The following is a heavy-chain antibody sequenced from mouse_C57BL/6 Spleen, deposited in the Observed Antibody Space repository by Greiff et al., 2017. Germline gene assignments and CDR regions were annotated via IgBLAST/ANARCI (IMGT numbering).Heavy chain of an antibody. CDR3: ARRDYGSSYVDD. CDR2: ISNGGGST. D-gene: IGHD1-1*01. J-gene: IGHJ2*01. CDR1: GFTFSDYY. Sequence: DVLLVESGGGLVQPGGSLKLSCAASGFTFSDYYMYWVRQTPEKRLEWVAYISNGGGSTYYPDTVKGRFTVSRDNAKNTRYLQMSRLTSEDTAMYYCARRDYGSSYVDDWGQGTTLTVSS. V-gene: IGHV5-12*01.